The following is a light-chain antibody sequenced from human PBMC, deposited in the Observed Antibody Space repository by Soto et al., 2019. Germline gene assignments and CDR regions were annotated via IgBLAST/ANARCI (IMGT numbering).Light chain of an antibody. V-gene: IGLV2-11*01. CDR3: CSYAGSYSWV. CDR2: DIA. J-gene: IGLJ3*02. CDR1: SSDVGNYDY. Sequence: QSVLTQPRTVSGSPGQSVTISCTGTSSDVGNYDYVSWYQQHPGMAPQLIIYDIAKRPSGVPDRFSGSKFGNTASLTISGLQAEDEADYYCCSYAGSYSWVFGGGTKVTVL.